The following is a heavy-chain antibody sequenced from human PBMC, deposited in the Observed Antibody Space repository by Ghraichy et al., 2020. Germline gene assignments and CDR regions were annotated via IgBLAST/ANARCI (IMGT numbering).Heavy chain of an antibody. V-gene: IGHV3-21*01. Sequence: LSLTCAASGFTFSSYSMNWVRQAPGKGLEWVSSISSSSSYIYYADSVKGRFTISRDNAKNSLYLQMNSLRAEDTAVYYCARDESGPYYYDSSGYYVHNYYYMDVWGKGTTVTVSS. CDR1: GFTFSSYS. CDR2: ISSSSSYI. CDR3: ARDESGPYYYDSSGYYVHNYYYMDV. J-gene: IGHJ6*03. D-gene: IGHD3-22*01.